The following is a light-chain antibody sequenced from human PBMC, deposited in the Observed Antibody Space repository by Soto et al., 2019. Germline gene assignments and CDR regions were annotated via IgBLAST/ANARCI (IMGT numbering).Light chain of an antibody. CDR2: GAS. V-gene: IGKV3-20*01. CDR3: QQYAASPRT. J-gene: IGKJ1*01. Sequence: EVVLTQSPGTLSLSPRERATLSCRDSQSVSNNYLAWYQHKPGQAPRLLIYGASNRAPGIPDRFSGSGSGPDFTLTISRLEPEDFAVYYCQQYAASPRTFGQGTLVEVK. CDR1: QSVSNNY.